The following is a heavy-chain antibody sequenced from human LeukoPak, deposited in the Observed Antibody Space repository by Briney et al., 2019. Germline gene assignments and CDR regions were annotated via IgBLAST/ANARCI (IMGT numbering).Heavy chain of an antibody. CDR2: IIGSGDIT. CDR3: AKRVSAGLPPSLDF. J-gene: IGHJ4*02. D-gene: IGHD6-19*01. CDR1: GFTSRYSD. V-gene: IGHV3-23*01. Sequence: GGSLRLSCAASGFTSRYSDMNWVPQAPGKGLEWVSAIIGSGDITYYADSAKGRFTISTDNSKNTLFLQMNSLRAEDTAAYYCAKRVSAGLPPSLDFWGQGTLVTVSS.